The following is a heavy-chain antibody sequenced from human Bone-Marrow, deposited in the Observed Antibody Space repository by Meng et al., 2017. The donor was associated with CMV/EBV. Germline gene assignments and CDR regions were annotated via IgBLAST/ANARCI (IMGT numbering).Heavy chain of an antibody. D-gene: IGHD6-13*01. V-gene: IGHV3-30*02. J-gene: IGHJ5*02. CDR3: AKPYSSSWYGWSDWFDP. CDR1: GLIFSSYG. Sequence: GQSLKISCAASGLIFSSYGMHWVRQAPGKGLEWVAFIRYDGSNKYYADSVKGRFTISRDNSNNTLYLQMNSLRPEDTAVYYCAKPYSSSWYGWSDWFDPWGQGTLVTVSS. CDR2: IRYDGSNK.